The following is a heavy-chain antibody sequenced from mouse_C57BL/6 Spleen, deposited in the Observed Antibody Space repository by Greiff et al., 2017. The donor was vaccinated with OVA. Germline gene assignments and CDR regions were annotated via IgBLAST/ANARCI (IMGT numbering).Heavy chain of an antibody. D-gene: IGHD1-1*01. J-gene: IGHJ4*01. Sequence: QVQLKQSGPGLVQPSPSLSITCTVSGFSLTSYGVHWVRQSPGKGLEWLGVIWRGGSTDYNAAFISRLSLTKDNSKSQVFFKMNSLQADDTAIYYCAALTTVVEMDYWGQGTSVTVSS. V-gene: IGHV2-5*01. CDR3: AALTTVVEMDY. CDR2: IWRGGST. CDR1: GFSLTSYG.